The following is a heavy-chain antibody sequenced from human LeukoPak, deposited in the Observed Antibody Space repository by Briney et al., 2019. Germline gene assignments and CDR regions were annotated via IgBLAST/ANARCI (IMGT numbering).Heavy chain of an antibody. Sequence: GASVKVSCKASGGTFSSYAISWVRQAPGQGLEWMGRIIPIFGIANYAQKFQGRVTITADKSTSTAYMELSSVRSEDTAVYYCARVGGHYYDSSLFDYWGQGTLVTVSS. D-gene: IGHD3-22*01. CDR2: IIPIFGIA. CDR1: GGTFSSYA. CDR3: ARVGGHYYDSSLFDY. V-gene: IGHV1-69*04. J-gene: IGHJ4*02.